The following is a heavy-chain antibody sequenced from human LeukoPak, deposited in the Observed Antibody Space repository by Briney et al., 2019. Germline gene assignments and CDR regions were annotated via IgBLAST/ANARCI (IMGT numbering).Heavy chain of an antibody. V-gene: IGHV3-73*01. CDR3: TTLDFDY. Sequence: PGGSLRLSCAASGFTFSGSDMHWVRQASGKGLEWVGRIRIKTNSYATEYAASVKGRFTISRDDSKNTAYLQMNSLKTEDTAVYYCTTLDFDYWGQGTLVTVSS. CDR1: GFTFSGSD. J-gene: IGHJ4*02. CDR2: IRIKTNSYAT.